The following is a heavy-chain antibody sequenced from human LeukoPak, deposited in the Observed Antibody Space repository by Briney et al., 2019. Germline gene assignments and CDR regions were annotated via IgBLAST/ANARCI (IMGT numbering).Heavy chain of an antibody. CDR3: TKGDGGYYPIDN. V-gene: IGHV3-23*01. D-gene: IGHD1-26*01. Sequence: GGSLRLFCAASGFTFSKDGMSWVRQAPGKGLEWVSTVNDNGANTHYADSVKGRFTISRDNSRNTLLLEMNSLRVDDTALYYCTKGDGGYYPIDNWGQGTLVIVSS. CDR2: VNDNGANT. J-gene: IGHJ4*02. CDR1: GFTFSKDG.